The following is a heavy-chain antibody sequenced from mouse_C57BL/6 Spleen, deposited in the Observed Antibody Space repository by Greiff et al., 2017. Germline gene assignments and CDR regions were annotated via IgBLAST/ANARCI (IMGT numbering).Heavy chain of an antibody. D-gene: IGHD2-3*01. J-gene: IGHJ2*01. Sequence: EVKLMESGPELVKPGASVKISCKASGYSFTDYNMNWVKQSNGKSLEWIGVLNPNYGTTSYNQKFKGKATLTVDQSSSTAYMQLNSLTSADSAVYYCAREAYDGCSHFDCWGQGTTLSVYS. V-gene: IGHV1-39*01. CDR2: LNPNYGTT. CDR1: GYSFTDYN. CDR3: AREAYDGCSHFDC.